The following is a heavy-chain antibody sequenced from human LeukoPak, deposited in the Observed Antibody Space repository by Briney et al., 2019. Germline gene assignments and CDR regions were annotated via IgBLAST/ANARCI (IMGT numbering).Heavy chain of an antibody. CDR2: IKSKSAGGTT. CDR3: SGSGSFYNPGY. CDR1: GFTFTNAW. D-gene: IGHD3-10*01. J-gene: IGHJ4*02. V-gene: IGHV3-15*01. Sequence: GGSLRLSCAASGFTFTNAWMTWVRQAPGKGLEWVGRIKSKSAGGTTDYAAPAKGRFTISRDDSKNTLYLQMSSLKTEDTAVYYCSGSGSFYNPGYWGQGTLVTVSS.